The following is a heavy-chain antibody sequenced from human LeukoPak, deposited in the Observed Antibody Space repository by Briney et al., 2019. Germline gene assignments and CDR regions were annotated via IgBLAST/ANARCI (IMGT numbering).Heavy chain of an antibody. Sequence: PGGSLRLSCSASGFTFSRYAMHWVRQAPGKGLEYVSAISSNGGSTYYADSVKGRFTISRDNSKSTLYLQMNSLRAEDTAVYYCAKEKTTVITPGIDYWGQGTLVTVSS. J-gene: IGHJ4*02. V-gene: IGHV3-64*04. D-gene: IGHD4-23*01. CDR2: ISSNGGST. CDR3: AKEKTTVITPGIDY. CDR1: GFTFSRYA.